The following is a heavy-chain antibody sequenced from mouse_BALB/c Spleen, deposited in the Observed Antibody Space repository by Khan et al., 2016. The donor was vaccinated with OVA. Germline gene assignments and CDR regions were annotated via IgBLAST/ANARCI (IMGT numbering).Heavy chain of an antibody. CDR3: ASVGSYYVSCAY. J-gene: IGHJ3*01. CDR1: GYTFTSYV. CDR2: VYPFNDDT. D-gene: IGHD2-12*01. V-gene: IGHV1S136*01. Sequence: VQLQQSGPELVKPGASVKMSCKASGYTFTSYVMHWVKQKPGLGLEWIGYVYPFNDDTKYNEKFKGKATLTSDKSSNTAYMELRSLTSEDSAVXYCASVGSYYVSCAYWGQGTLVTVSA.